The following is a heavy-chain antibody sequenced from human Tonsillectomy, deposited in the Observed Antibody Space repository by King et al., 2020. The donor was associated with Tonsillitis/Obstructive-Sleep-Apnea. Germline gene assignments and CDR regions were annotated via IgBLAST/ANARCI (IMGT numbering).Heavy chain of an antibody. J-gene: IGHJ3*02. CDR3: ARDPIVLEPAAIPSAFDI. D-gene: IGHD2-2*02. Sequence: VQLQQWGAGLLKPSETLSLTCAVYGGSFSGYYSSWVRPPPGTGLEWIGEINHSGRTNDNPSLKSRVTLSLDSSKNQPSLKLSSVTAADTAVYYCARDPIVLEPAAIPSAFDIWGQGTMVTVSS. CDR2: INHSGRT. V-gene: IGHV4-34*01. CDR1: GGSFSGYY.